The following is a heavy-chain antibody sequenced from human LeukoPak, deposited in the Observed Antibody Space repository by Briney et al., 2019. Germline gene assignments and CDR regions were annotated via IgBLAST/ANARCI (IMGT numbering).Heavy chain of an antibody. CDR1: GFTFSSYW. D-gene: IGHD3-22*01. Sequence: HPGGSLRLSCAASGFTFSSYWMSWVRQAPGKGLEWVANIKQDGSEKYYVDSVKGRFTISRDNAKNSLYLQMNSLRAEDTAVYYCARGTNYYDRSGYFPDYWGQGTLVTVSS. J-gene: IGHJ4*02. CDR3: ARGTNYYDRSGYFPDY. V-gene: IGHV3-7*01. CDR2: IKQDGSEK.